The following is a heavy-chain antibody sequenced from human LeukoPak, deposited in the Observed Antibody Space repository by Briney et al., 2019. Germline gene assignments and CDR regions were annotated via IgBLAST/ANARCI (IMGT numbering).Heavy chain of an antibody. Sequence: GGSLRLSCAASGFTFSSYGMHWVRQAPGKGLEWVAFIRYDGSNKYYADSVKGRFTISRDNSKNTLYLQMNSLRAEDTAVYYCAGGHIEMATILDYWGQGTLVTVSS. CDR1: GFTFSSYG. V-gene: IGHV3-30*02. J-gene: IGHJ4*02. CDR3: AGGHIEMATILDY. D-gene: IGHD5-24*01. CDR2: IRYDGSNK.